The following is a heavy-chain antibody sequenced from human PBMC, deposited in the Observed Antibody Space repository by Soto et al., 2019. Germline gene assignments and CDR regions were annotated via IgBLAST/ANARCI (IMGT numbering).Heavy chain of an antibody. CDR1: GFSFSSYW. V-gene: IGHV3-74*01. CDR3: ARSPGGYYID. Sequence: EVQLVESGGGLVQPGGSLRLSCADSGFSFSSYWMHWVRQGPGKGLVWVSRINTDGSSTNYADSVKGRITISRDNAKNTVYLQMSSLRAEDTAVYYCARSPGGYYIDWGQGTMVTVSS. CDR2: INTDGSST. D-gene: IGHD3-9*01. J-gene: IGHJ3*01.